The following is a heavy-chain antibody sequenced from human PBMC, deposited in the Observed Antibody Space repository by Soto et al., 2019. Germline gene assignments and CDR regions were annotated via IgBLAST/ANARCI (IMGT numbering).Heavy chain of an antibody. CDR3: ARVQGITFFGVYFMYSSGMDV. CDR2: ISTDNGNT. J-gene: IGHJ6*02. Sequence: ASVKVSCKASGYTFTSSGSSWVRQAPGQGLEWMGWISTDNGNTNYAQHLQGRVSMTTDTSTITAYMDLRSLRSDDTAVYYCARVQGITFFGVYFMYSSGMDVGAQGTRVPVS. CDR1: GYTFTSSG. D-gene: IGHD3-3*01. V-gene: IGHV1-18*01.